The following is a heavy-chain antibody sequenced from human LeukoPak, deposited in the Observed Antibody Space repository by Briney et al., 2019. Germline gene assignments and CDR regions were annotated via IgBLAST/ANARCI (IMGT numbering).Heavy chain of an antibody. CDR1: GYTFTSYA. CDR3: ARGYSGLDAFDI. D-gene: IGHD1-26*01. V-gene: IGHV1-3*01. CDR2: INAGNGNT. J-gene: IGHJ3*02. Sequence: ASVKVSCKASGYTFTSYAMHWVRQAPGQRLEWMGWINAGNGNTKYSQKFQGRVTMTRNTSISTAYMELSSLRSEDTAVYYCARGYSGLDAFDIWGQGTMVTVSS.